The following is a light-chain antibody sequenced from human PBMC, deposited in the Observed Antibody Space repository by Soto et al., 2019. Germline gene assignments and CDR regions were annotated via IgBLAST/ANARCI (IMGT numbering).Light chain of an antibody. J-gene: IGKJ1*01. CDR1: QSVSGY. V-gene: IGKV3-11*01. CDR3: QQRSKWRT. Sequence: EVVLTQSPATLSLSPGERATLSCRASQSVSGYLAWYQQKPGQAPRLLIYDASKRATGIPARFSGSGFGTDFTLTISSLEPEDFAVYYCQQRSKWRTFGQGTKVEIK. CDR2: DAS.